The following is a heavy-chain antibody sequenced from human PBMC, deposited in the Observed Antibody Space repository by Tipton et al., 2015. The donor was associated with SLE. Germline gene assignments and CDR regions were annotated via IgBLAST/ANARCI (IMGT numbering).Heavy chain of an antibody. CDR2: INHSGST. J-gene: IGHJ6*02. CDR1: GGSFSGYY. V-gene: IGHV4-34*01. Sequence: TLSLTCAVYGGSFSGYYWSWIRQPPGKGLEWIGEINHSGSTNYNPSLKSRVTISVDTSKNQFSLKLSSVTAADTAVYYCARVENGMDVWGQGTTVTVSS. CDR3: ARVENGMDV.